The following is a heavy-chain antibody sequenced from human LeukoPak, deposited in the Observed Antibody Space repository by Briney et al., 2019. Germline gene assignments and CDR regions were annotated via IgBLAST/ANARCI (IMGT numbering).Heavy chain of an antibody. CDR3: AKDLDTATEFDY. CDR1: GVTFSSYG. CDR2: IWYDGSNK. V-gene: IGHV3-33*06. J-gene: IGHJ4*02. D-gene: IGHD5-18*01. Sequence: GRSLRLSCAASGVTFSSYGMHWVRQAPAKGLAGVAVIWYDGSNKYYADSVKGRFTISRDNSKNTLYLQMNSLRAEDTAVYSCAKDLDTATEFDYWGQGTLVTVSS.